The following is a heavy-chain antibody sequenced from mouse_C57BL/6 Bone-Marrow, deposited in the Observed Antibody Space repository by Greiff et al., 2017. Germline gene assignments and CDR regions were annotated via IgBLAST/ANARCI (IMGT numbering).Heavy chain of an antibody. J-gene: IGHJ2*01. Sequence: QVQLQQSGAELVRPGASVKLSCKASGYTFTDYYINWVKQRPGQGLEWIARIYPGSGNTYYNEKFKGKGTLTAEKSSSTAYMQLSSLTSEDSAVYFCAKERGYDYDYWGQGTTLTVSS. V-gene: IGHV1-76*01. CDR3: AKERGYDYDY. D-gene: IGHD2-4*01. CDR2: IYPGSGNT. CDR1: GYTFTDYY.